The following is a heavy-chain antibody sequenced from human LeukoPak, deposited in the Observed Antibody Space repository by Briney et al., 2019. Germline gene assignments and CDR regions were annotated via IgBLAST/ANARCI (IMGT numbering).Heavy chain of an antibody. J-gene: IGHJ6*02. V-gene: IGHV3-23*01. CDR3: AKGQRGYYYDSSGMYYYYYGMDV. CDR1: GFTFSSYA. D-gene: IGHD3-22*01. Sequence: GGSLRLSCAASGFTFSSYAMSWVRQGPGKGLEWVSGISGSGGSTYYADSVKGRFTISRDNSKNTLYLQMNSLRAEDTAVYYCAKGQRGYYYDSSGMYYYYYGMDVWGQGTTVTVSS. CDR2: ISGSGGST.